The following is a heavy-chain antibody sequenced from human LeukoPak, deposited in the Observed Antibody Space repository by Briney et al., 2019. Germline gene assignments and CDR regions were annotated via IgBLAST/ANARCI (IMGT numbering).Heavy chain of an antibody. Sequence: SETLSLTCTVSGGSINSYYWSWIRQPPGKGLEWIGYIYYSGSTNYNPSLKSRVAISIDTSKNQFSLRLSSVTAAVTAVYYCARDGIAVAGLVWGQGTLVTVSS. V-gene: IGHV4-59*01. CDR2: IYYSGST. CDR1: GGSINSYY. CDR3: ARDGIAVAGLV. J-gene: IGHJ4*02. D-gene: IGHD6-19*01.